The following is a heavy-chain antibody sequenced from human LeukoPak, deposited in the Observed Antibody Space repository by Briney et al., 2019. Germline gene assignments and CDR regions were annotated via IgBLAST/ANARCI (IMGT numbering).Heavy chain of an antibody. D-gene: IGHD5-18*01. CDR1: GGSISSSSYY. CDR2: IYYSGST. Sequence: SETLSLTCTVSGGSISSSSYYWGWIRQPPGKGLEWIGYIYYSGSTNYNPSLKSRVTISVDTSKSQFSLKLNSVTAADTAVYYCASYSGDSYGSDAFDIWGQGTMVTVSS. V-gene: IGHV4-61*05. CDR3: ASYSGDSYGSDAFDI. J-gene: IGHJ3*02.